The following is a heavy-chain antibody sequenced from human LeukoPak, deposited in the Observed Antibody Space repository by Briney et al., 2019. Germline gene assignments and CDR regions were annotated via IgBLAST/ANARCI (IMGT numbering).Heavy chain of an antibody. CDR2: IYYSGST. D-gene: IGHD6-13*01. CDR3: ARHAGGIAAAGTRPFDY. V-gene: IGHV4-39*01. Sequence: PSETLSLTCTVSGASFSSSTYYWGWIRQPPGKGLEWIGSIYYSGSTYYNPSLRSRATMSVDTSKNQFSLKLSSVTAADTAVYYCARHAGGIAAAGTRPFDYWGPGTLVTVSS. J-gene: IGHJ4*02. CDR1: GASFSSSTYY.